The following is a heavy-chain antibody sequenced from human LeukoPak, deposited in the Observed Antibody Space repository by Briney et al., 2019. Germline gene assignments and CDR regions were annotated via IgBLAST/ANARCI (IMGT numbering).Heavy chain of an antibody. CDR3: AKWGATTEGYFDY. Sequence: GGSLRLSCAASGFTFSGYWMSWVRQAPGKGLEWVANIKHDGSNKCYVDSVKGRFTISRDNAKNSLYLQMNSLRAEDTAVYYCAKWGATTEGYFDYWGQGTLVTVSS. D-gene: IGHD1-26*01. V-gene: IGHV3-7*05. CDR2: IKHDGSNK. CDR1: GFTFSGYW. J-gene: IGHJ4*02.